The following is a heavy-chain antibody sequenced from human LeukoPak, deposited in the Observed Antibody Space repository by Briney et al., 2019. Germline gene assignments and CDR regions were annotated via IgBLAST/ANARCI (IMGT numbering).Heavy chain of an antibody. CDR3: ARADSMNY. V-gene: IGHV1-2*06. D-gene: IGHD3-22*01. CDR2: INPNSGDT. Sequence: ASVKVSCKASGYTFSGYYMHWVRQAPEQGLEWMGRINPNSGDTNYAQKFQGRVTMTLDTSITTAYMELSRLRSDDTAVYYCARADSMNYWGQGSLLTVSS. J-gene: IGHJ4*02. CDR1: GYTFSGYY.